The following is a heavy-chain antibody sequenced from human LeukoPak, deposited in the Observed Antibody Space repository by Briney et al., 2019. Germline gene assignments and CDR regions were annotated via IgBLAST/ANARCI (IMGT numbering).Heavy chain of an antibody. CDR3: ARGYCSGGSCFRAAWYFDL. J-gene: IGHJ2*01. CDR1: GGSISSSSYY. D-gene: IGHD2-15*01. CDR2: IYYSGST. Sequence: SETLSLTCTVSGGSISSSSYYWGWLRQPPGKGLEWIGSIYYSGSTYYNPSLKSRVTISVDTSKNQFSLKLSSVTAADTAVYYCARGYCSGGSCFRAAWYFDLWGRGTLVTVSS. V-gene: IGHV4-39*07.